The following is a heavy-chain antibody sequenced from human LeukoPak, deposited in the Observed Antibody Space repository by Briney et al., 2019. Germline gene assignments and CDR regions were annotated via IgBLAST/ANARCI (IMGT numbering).Heavy chain of an antibody. D-gene: IGHD7-27*01. J-gene: IGHJ4*02. CDR2: MYPADSDT. Sequence: GESLKISCKASGYTFTNHWIACVRQMPGKGREWMGMMYPADSDTGYSPSCQGQVTNSADKSVRTAYLQWSSLKASDTAMYYCAFGASNWDQFDYWGQGTLVTVSS. CDR1: GYTFTNHW. V-gene: IGHV5-51*01. CDR3: AFGASNWDQFDY.